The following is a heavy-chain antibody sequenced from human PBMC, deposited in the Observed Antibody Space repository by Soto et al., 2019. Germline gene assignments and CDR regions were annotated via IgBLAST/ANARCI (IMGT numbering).Heavy chain of an antibody. CDR2: ISGSGGST. D-gene: IGHD3-3*01. Sequence: GGSLRLSCAASGFTFSSYAMSWVRKTPGKGLEWVSAISGSGGSTYYADSVKGRFTISRDNSKNTLYLQMNSLRAEDTAVYYCAKVKSADYDFWSGYPPRYYFDYWGQGTLVTVSS. J-gene: IGHJ4*02. V-gene: IGHV3-23*01. CDR3: AKVKSADYDFWSGYPPRYYFDY. CDR1: GFTFSSYA.